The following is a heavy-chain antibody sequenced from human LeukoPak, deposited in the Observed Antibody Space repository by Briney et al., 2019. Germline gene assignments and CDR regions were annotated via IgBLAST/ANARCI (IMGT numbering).Heavy chain of an antibody. CDR1: GFTFSNAW. D-gene: IGHD3-10*01. CDR2: IKSKTDGGTT. CDR3: TINPTPYYGSGSYFPYYYYYYMDV. Sequence: GGSLRLSCAASGFTFSNAWMSWVRQAPGKGLEWVGRIKSKTDGGTTDYAAPVKGRFTISRDDSKNTLYLQMNSLKTEDTAVYYCTINPTPYYGSGSYFPYYYYYYMDVWGKGTTVTISS. V-gene: IGHV3-15*01. J-gene: IGHJ6*03.